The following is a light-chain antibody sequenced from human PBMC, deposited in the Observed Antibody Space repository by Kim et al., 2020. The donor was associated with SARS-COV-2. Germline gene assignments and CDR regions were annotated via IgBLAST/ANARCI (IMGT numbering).Light chain of an antibody. Sequence: DIVMTQSPDSLAVSLGERATINRKSSQSVLYSSNNKNYLAWYQQKPGQPPKLLIYWASTRESGVPDRFSGSGSGTDFTLTISSLQAEDVAVYYCQQYYRTPNTFGGGTKVDIK. CDR1: QSVLYSSNNKNY. V-gene: IGKV4-1*01. CDR2: WAS. CDR3: QQYYRTPNT. J-gene: IGKJ4*01.